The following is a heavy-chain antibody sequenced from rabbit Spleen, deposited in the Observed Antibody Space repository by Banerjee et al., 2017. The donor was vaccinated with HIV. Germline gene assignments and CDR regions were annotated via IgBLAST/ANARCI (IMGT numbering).Heavy chain of an antibody. CDR3: ARDTGSSFSSYGMDL. Sequence: QEQLEESGGDLVKPEGSLTLTCTASGFSFSSSYYMCWVRQSPGKGLEWIACINTATAKAVYANWAKGRFTISTTSSTTVTLQMTSLTAADTATYFCARDTGSSFSSYGMDLWGPGTLVTVS. CDR1: GFSFSSSYY. D-gene: IGHD8-1*01. J-gene: IGHJ6*01. V-gene: IGHV1S45*01. CDR2: INTATAKA.